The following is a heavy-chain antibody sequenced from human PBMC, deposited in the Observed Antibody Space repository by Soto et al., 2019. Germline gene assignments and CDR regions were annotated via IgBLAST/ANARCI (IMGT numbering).Heavy chain of an antibody. J-gene: IGHJ4*02. CDR3: ARHAVHKSGFTDY. Sequence: VADGYSLSRCDYCGRKRKPPGKGLEWIGSIYYSGSTYYNPSLKSRVTISVDTSKNQFSLKLSSVTAADTAVFYCARHAVHKSGFTDYRGQGTLVTVSS. D-gene: IGHD5-12*01. CDR1: DGYSLSRCDY. V-gene: IGHV4-39*01. CDR2: IYYSGST.